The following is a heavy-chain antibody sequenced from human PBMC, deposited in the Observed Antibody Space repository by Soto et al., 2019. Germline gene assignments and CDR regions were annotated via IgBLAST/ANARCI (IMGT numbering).Heavy chain of an antibody. Sequence: QVQLQESGPGLVKPSETLSLTCTVSGGSVSSGRYYWSWIRQPPGKGLEWIGYIYYSGSTNYNPSLKSRVTIAVGRSKNPFSQKLSSVTAADTAVYYCAREGGYGSGSYFHGMDVWGQGTTVTVSS. CDR3: AREGGYGSGSYFHGMDV. CDR2: IYYSGST. CDR1: GGSVSSGRYY. J-gene: IGHJ6*02. V-gene: IGHV4-61*01. D-gene: IGHD3-10*01.